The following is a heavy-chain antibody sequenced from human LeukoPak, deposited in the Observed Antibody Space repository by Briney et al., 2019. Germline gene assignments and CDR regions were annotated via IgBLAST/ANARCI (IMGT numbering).Heavy chain of an antibody. CDR2: INPNSGGT. V-gene: IGHV1-2*02. CDR3: ATEDIVVVVAAQFNY. D-gene: IGHD2-15*01. J-gene: IGHJ4*02. Sequence: GASVKVSCKASGYTFTSYGISWVRQAPGQGLEWMGWINPNSGGTNYAQKFQGRVTMTRDTSISTAYMELSRLRSDDTAVYYCATEDIVVVVAAQFNYWGQGTLVTVSS. CDR1: GYTFTSYG.